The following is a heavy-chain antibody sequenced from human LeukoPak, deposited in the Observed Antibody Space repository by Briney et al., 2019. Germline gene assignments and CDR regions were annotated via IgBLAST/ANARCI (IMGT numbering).Heavy chain of an antibody. CDR2: ISSSSSTI. Sequence: GGSLRLSCAASGFTFSTYGMNWVRQAPGKGLEWDSYISSSSSTIYYADSVKGRFTISRDNAKNSLYLQMNSLRAEDTAVYYCARDLFSGWRDYWGQRTLVTVSS. CDR3: ARDLFSGWRDY. D-gene: IGHD6-19*01. CDR1: GFTFSTYG. J-gene: IGHJ4*02. V-gene: IGHV3-48*01.